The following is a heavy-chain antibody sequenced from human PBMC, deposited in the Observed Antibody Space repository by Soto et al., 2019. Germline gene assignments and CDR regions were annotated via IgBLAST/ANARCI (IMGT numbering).Heavy chain of an antibody. J-gene: IGHJ6*02. CDR3: ARASITIFGAPYGMHV. D-gene: IGHD3-3*01. CDR2: ISGYNGDT. V-gene: IGHV1-18*04. Sequence: ASVKVSCKASGYPFTRYSIRWVRQAPGQGLEWMGWISGYNGDTEYSKNFQGRLTMTIDTSTTTASMELRSLRSDDTAVYYCARASITIFGAPYGMHVSGPGTSLTVYS. CDR1: GYPFTRYS.